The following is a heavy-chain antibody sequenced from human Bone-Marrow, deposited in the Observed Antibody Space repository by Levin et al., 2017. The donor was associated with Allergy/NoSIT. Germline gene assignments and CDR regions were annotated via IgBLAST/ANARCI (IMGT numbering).Heavy chain of an antibody. Sequence: GGSLRLSCTASGFTFNTYGMHWVRQAPGKGLEWVALILYDETTKHYANSVKGRFTISRDNSKNTLFLQMNSLRPEDTAMYYCARDLRGWFGEFQIDYWGQGILVTVSS. J-gene: IGHJ4*02. CDR1: GFTFNTYG. D-gene: IGHD3-10*01. CDR3: ARDLRGWFGEFQIDY. CDR2: ILYDETTK. V-gene: IGHV3-30*03.